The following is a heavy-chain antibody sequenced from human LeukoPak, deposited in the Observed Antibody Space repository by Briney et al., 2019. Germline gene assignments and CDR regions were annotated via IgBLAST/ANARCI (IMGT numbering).Heavy chain of an antibody. V-gene: IGHV4-61*02. J-gene: IGHJ4*02. D-gene: IGHD1-26*01. Sequence: SETLSLTCTVSGDSISSGSYYWTWIRQPAGEGLEWIGRIYTTGTTKYNPSLQSRVTISLDTSKNQFSLNLDSMTAADTAVYYCARAEGSGSYVYWGQGTLVTVSS. CDR2: IYTTGTT. CDR1: GDSISSGSYY. CDR3: ARAEGSGSYVY.